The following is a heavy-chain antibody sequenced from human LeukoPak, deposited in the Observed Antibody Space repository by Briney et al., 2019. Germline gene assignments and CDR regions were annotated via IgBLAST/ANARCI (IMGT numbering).Heavy chain of an antibody. Sequence: GGSLRLSCAASGFTVSSNEMSWVRQAPGKGLEWVSSISGGSTYYADYTKRRFTISIYNSKNTLHLQMNSLSADDTAVYYCARDLGPRVFLSGYSPGFDYWGQGTLVTVSS. CDR3: ARDLGPRVFLSGYSPGFDY. CDR1: GFTVSSNE. J-gene: IGHJ4*02. V-gene: IGHV3-38-3*01. D-gene: IGHD3-3*01. CDR2: ISGGST.